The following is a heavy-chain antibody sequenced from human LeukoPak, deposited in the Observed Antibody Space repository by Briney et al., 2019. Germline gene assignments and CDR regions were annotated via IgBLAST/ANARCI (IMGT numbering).Heavy chain of an antibody. D-gene: IGHD1-7*01. Sequence: GASVKVSCKVSGYTLTELSMHWVRQAPGKGLEWMGGFDPEDGETIYAQKFQGRVTMTEDTSTDTAYMELSRLRSDDTAVYYCARDSRTGTEKRYYYYYMDVWGKGTTATVSS. CDR3: ARDSRTGTEKRYYYYYMDV. V-gene: IGHV1-24*01. CDR2: FDPEDGET. CDR1: GYTLTELS. J-gene: IGHJ6*03.